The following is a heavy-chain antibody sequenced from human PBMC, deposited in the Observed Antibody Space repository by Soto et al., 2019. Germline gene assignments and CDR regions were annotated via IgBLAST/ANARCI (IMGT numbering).Heavy chain of an antibody. V-gene: IGHV3-66*01. D-gene: IGHD5-12*01. CDR1: GFTVSNNY. CDR3: ARARFGGLAAIFADC. Sequence: EVQLVESGGGLVQPGGSLRLSCAASGFTVSNNYMTWVRQAPGKGLVWVSVIYRGGSTYYADSVRGRFTISRDNSKNTLYLQMSSLRAEDTAVYYCARARFGGLAAIFADCWGQGTLVTVSS. CDR2: IYRGGST. J-gene: IGHJ4*02.